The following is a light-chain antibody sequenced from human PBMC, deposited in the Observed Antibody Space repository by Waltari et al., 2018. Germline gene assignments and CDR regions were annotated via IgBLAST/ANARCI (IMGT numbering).Light chain of an antibody. CDR2: WAS. CDR3: QQYYSTPRT. J-gene: IGKJ1*01. Sequence: DIVMTQSPDSLAVSLGARATINCKSSQSVLYSSNNKNYLAWYQQKPGQPPKLLIYWASTRESGVPDRFSGSGSGTDFTLTISSLQAEDVAVYYCQQYYSTPRTFGQGTKVGIK. CDR1: QSVLYSSNNKNY. V-gene: IGKV4-1*01.